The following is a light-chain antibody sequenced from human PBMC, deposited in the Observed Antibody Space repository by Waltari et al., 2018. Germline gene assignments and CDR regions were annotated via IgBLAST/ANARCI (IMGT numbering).Light chain of an antibody. CDR2: GAS. V-gene: IGKV3-15*01. CDR1: QSVSSN. CDR3: LQYNNWPRT. Sequence: EIEVTQSPATLSVSPGERATLSCRASQSVSSNLAWYQQKPGQAPRLLIYGASTRATGIPARLSGSESGTEFTLTISSLQSEDFAVYFCLQYNNWPRTFGQGTRLEIK. J-gene: IGKJ5*01.